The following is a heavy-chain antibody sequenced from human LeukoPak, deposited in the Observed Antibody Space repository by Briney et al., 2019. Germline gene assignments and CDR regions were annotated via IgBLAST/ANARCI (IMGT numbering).Heavy chain of an antibody. Sequence: SETLSLTCAVSGGSISSGGYSWSWIRQPPGKDLEWIGYIYHSGSTYYNPSLKSRVTISVDRSKNQFSLKLSSVTAADTAVYYCARVNLIAAALYYFDYWGQGTLVTVSS. CDR3: ARVNLIAAALYYFDY. J-gene: IGHJ4*02. D-gene: IGHD6-13*01. CDR1: GGSISSGGYS. CDR2: IYHSGST. V-gene: IGHV4-30-2*01.